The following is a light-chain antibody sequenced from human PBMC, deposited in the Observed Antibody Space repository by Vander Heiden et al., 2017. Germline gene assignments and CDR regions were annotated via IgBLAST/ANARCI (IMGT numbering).Light chain of an antibody. V-gene: IGKV4-1*01. CDR1: QRVLYSSNNKSY. J-gene: IGKJ2*01. CDR3: QQYYGTPYT. CDR2: WAS. Sequence: DIVMTQSLDCLAVSLGERATINCKPSQRVLYSSNNKSYLAWYQQKPGQPPKLLIYWASTRESGVPDRFSGSGSGTDFTLTISSLQAEDVAVYYCQQYYGTPYTFGQGTKLEIK.